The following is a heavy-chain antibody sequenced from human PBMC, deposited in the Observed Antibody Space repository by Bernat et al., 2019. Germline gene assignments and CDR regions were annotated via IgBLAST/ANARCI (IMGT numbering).Heavy chain of an antibody. CDR2: IGGSGAGS. CDR3: AKSGRVEY. D-gene: IGHD7-27*01. Sequence: EVQLLESGGGLVQPGGSLRLSCAASGFTFSNYAMSWVRQAPGKGLEWVSTIGGSGAGSYYTDSVKGRFTISRDNSKNTLYLQMHSLRAEDTAVYYCAKSGRVEYWGQGTLVTVSS. CDR1: GFTFSNYA. V-gene: IGHV3-23*01. J-gene: IGHJ4*02.